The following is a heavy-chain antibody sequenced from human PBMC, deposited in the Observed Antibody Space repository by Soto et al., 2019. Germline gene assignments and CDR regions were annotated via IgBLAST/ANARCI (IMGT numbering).Heavy chain of an antibody. V-gene: IGHV3-23*01. CDR3: AKSRVDSWYIYYYDY. D-gene: IGHD1-1*01. CDR1: GLTFRAFS. J-gene: IGHJ4*02. CDR2: ISGSGGST. Sequence: EVQLLESGGGLVQPGGSLRLSCAASGLTFRAFSMSWVRQPPGKGLEWVSGISGSGGSTYYADSVKGGFTISRYSSSNTLYLQMSSLRAEDTAVYYCAKSRVDSWYIYYYDYWGQGTLVTVSS.